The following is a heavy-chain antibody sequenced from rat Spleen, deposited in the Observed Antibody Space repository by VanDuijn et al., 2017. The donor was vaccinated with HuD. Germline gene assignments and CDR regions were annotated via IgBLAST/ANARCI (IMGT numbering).Heavy chain of an antibody. CDR3: TREGMVITPLYFDY. V-gene: IGHV2S30*01. J-gene: IGHJ2*01. Sequence: QVQLKESGPGLVQPSQTLSLTCTVSGLSLTDYSIHWVRPPPGKGLEWMGRMKYDGDTYYNSALKSRLSISRDASKSQVFLKLNILQTEDTAIYYCTREGMVITPLYFDYWGQGVMVTVSS. CDR1: GLSLTDYS. D-gene: IGHD1-9*01. CDR2: MKYDGDT.